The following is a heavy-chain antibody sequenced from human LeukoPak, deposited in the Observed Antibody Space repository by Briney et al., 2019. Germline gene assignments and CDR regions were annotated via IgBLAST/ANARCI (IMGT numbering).Heavy chain of an antibody. Sequence: SETLSLTCTVSGGSISSYYWSWIRQPPGKGLEWIGYIYYSGSTNYNPSLKSRVTISVDTSKNQFSLNLSSVTAADTAVYYCAKSSGGWDRFDPWGQGTLVTVSS. D-gene: IGHD6-19*01. CDR1: GGSISSYY. CDR2: IYYSGST. CDR3: AKSSGGWDRFDP. J-gene: IGHJ5*02. V-gene: IGHV4-59*01.